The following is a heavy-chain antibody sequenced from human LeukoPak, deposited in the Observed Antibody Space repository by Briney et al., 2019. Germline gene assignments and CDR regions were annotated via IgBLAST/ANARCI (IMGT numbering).Heavy chain of an antibody. Sequence: GGSLRLSCAASGFTFSSYAMHWVRQAPGKGLEWVAVISYDGSNKYYADSVKGRFTISRDNSKNTLYLQMNSLRAEDTAVYYRARDGLGIDYWGQGTLVTVSS. D-gene: IGHD3-9*01. V-gene: IGHV3-30-3*01. CDR1: GFTFSSYA. J-gene: IGHJ4*02. CDR3: ARDGLGIDY. CDR2: ISYDGSNK.